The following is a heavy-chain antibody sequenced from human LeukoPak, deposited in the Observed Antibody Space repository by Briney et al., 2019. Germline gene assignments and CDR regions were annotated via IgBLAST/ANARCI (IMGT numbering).Heavy chain of an antibody. D-gene: IGHD1-26*01. Sequence: GGSLRLSCAASGFTFSTYSINWVRQAPGKGLEWVSYISSSSTTIYYADSVKGRFTISRDNAKNSLYLQMNSLRDGDTAVYYCAREPRLGAPQNWFDPWGQGTLVTVSS. CDR2: ISSSSTTI. CDR1: GFTFSTYS. CDR3: AREPRLGAPQNWFDP. J-gene: IGHJ5*02. V-gene: IGHV3-48*02.